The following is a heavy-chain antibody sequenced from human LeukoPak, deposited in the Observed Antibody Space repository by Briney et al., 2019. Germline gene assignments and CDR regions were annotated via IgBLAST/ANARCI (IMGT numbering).Heavy chain of an antibody. Sequence: NAGGAPEIYCQGSGCLFTRYWIGGERAVPGKGLGGVGIIYPGDSDTRYRPSFQGHVTISADKSISTAYLQWSSLRASDTAMYYCARHVIVGAAKIFDYWGQGTLVTVSS. D-gene: IGHD1-26*01. CDR3: ARHVIVGAAKIFDY. CDR1: GCLFTRYW. J-gene: IGHJ4*02. CDR2: IYPGDSDT. V-gene: IGHV5-51*01.